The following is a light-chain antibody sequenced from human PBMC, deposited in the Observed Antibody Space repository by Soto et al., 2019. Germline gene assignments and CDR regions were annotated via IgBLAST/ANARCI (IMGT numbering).Light chain of an antibody. Sequence: QSALTQPRSVSGSPGQSATISSTGTSSDVGGYNFVSWYQQHPGKAPKLMIYDVSKRPSGVPDRFSGSKSGNTASLTISGLQAEDEADYYCCSYAGSYTWVFGGGTKLTVL. J-gene: IGLJ3*02. V-gene: IGLV2-11*01. CDR2: DVS. CDR1: SSDVGGYNF. CDR3: CSYAGSYTWV.